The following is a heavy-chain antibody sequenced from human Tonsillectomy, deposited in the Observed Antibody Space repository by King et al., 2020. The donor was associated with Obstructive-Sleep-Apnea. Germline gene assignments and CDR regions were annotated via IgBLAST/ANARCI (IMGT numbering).Heavy chain of an antibody. CDR2: ILSVGSNK. CDR3: ASLVGATSWDAFDI. D-gene: IGHD1-26*01. Sequence: VQLVESGGGVVQPGRSLKLSCAASGFTFSNYTMHWVRQAPGNGLEWVAVILSVGSNKYYADSVKGRFTISRDNSKNTLYLRMNSLRAEDTAVYYCASLVGATSWDAFDIWGQGTVVSVSS. J-gene: IGHJ3*02. CDR1: GFTFSNYT. V-gene: IGHV3-30*04.